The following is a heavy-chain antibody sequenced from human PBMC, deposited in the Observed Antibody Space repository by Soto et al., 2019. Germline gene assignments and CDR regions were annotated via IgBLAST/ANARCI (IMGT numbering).Heavy chain of an antibody. V-gene: IGHV3-21*01. D-gene: IGHD3-22*01. CDR1: GFTFSTYS. J-gene: IGHJ4*02. Sequence: PGGSLRLSCAASGFTFSTYSMNWVRQAPGKGLEWVSSISSDSSYIYYADSVKGRFTIYRDNAKNSLYLQMNSLRAEDTAVYYCARDYSSGYYWDDYWGQGTLVTVSS. CDR3: ARDYSSGYYWDDY. CDR2: ISSDSSYI.